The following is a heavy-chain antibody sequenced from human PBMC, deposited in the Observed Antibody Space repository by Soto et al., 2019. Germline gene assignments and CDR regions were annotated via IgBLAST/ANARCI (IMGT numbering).Heavy chain of an antibody. CDR1: GDTFTDYY. CDR2: VNPSGGHT. CDR3: ARGGHVVVVTAALDY. D-gene: IGHD2-21*02. J-gene: IGHJ4*02. Sequence: QVQLMQSGAEVKKPGASVKVSCKASGDTFTDYYIHWVRQAPGQGLEWMGTVNPSGGHTIYAQHFLGRVTMTRETSTSTLYMELTSLTSDDTAVYYCARGGHVVVVTAALDYWGQGTLVTVSS. V-gene: IGHV1-46*01.